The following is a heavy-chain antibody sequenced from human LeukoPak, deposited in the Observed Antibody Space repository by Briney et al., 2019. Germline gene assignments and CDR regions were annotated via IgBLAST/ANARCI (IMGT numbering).Heavy chain of an antibody. CDR3: ARGYYAREAFYM. V-gene: IGHV1-69*04. D-gene: IGHD2-2*01. CDR1: GGTFSSYA. J-gene: IGHJ3*02. Sequence: ASVKVSCKVSGGTFSSYAISWVRQAPGQGLEWMGRFVPIFGVANYAQKFQGRVTMTADKSTGTAYMELSSLRSEDTAVYYCARGYYAREAFYMWGQGKMVTVSS. CDR2: FVPIFGVA.